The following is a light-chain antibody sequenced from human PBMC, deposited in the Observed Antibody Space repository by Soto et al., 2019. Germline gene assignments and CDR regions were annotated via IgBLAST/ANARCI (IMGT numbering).Light chain of an antibody. Sequence: DIVMTQSPDSLAVSLGERAAINCKSSQSVLYSYNNNNYLAWYQQKPGQPPKLLIYWASTRESGVPDRFSGSGSGTDFTLTISSLQAEDVAVYYCQQYYSTPQTFGQGTKVEIK. V-gene: IGKV4-1*01. CDR1: QSVLYSYNNNNY. J-gene: IGKJ1*01. CDR2: WAS. CDR3: QQYYSTPQT.